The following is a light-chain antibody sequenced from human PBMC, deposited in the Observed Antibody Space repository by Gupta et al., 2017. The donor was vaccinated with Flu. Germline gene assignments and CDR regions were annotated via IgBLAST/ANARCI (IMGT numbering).Light chain of an antibody. J-gene: IGLJ1*01. CDR1: NLGDKY. Sequence: SSALTQPPSVSVSPRQTASITCSGDNLGDKYVCWYPQQPGQSPVLVVYQDNKRPAGIPGRFSGSKAGNTATLTISGTQAREEADYYCQAGDSSNYYVFGTGTKVTVL. CDR2: QDN. CDR3: QAGDSSNYYV. V-gene: IGLV3-1*01.